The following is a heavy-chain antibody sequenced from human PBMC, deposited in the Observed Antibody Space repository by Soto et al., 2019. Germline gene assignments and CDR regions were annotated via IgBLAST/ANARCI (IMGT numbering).Heavy chain of an antibody. V-gene: IGHV3-33*01. CDR2: IWGDESKK. CDR3: ARGAGGAVAAGDFDY. D-gene: IGHD2-15*01. Sequence: QVQLVESGGGVVQPGGSLRLSCAVSRSAFRTHGMHWVRQAPGKGLEWVAVIWGDESKKYYADSVKGRFTISKDNSKNTRFLQMNTLRAEETAVYYCARGAGGAVAAGDFDYWGQGTLVTVSS. CDR1: RSAFRTHG. J-gene: IGHJ4*02.